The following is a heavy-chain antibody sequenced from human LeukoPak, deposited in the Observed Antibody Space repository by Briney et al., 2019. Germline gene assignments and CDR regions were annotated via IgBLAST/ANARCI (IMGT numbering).Heavy chain of an antibody. CDR1: GFTFSTYW. V-gene: IGHV3-7*01. Sequence: GGSLRLSCAASGFTFSTYWMAWVRQAPGKGLEWVANIKGDESAKHQADSVKGRFTISRDNAQNSVYLHMRSLRGEHTAVYYCARDVRGSLDYWGQGTLVTVSS. CDR3: ARDVRGSLDY. CDR2: IKGDESAK. J-gene: IGHJ4*02. D-gene: IGHD1-26*01.